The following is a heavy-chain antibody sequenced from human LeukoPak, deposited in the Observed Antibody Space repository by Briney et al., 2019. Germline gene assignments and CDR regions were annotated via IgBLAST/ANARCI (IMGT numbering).Heavy chain of an antibody. CDR2: ISGSGGST. CDR1: GFTFSSYA. CDR3: ATPDVVVPAAITLGY. J-gene: IGHJ4*02. Sequence: GGSLRLSCAASGFTFSSYAMSWVRQAPGKGLEWVSAISGSGGSTYYADSVKGRFTISRDNPKNTLYLQMNSLRAEDTAVYYCATPDVVVPAAITLGYWGQGTLVTVSS. V-gene: IGHV3-23*01. D-gene: IGHD2-2*01.